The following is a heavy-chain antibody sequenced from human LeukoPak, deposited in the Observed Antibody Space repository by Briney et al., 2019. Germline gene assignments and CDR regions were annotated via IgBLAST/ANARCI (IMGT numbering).Heavy chain of an antibody. Sequence: ESGGSLRLSCAASGLTFSSYEMNWVRQAPGKGLEWVSYISSSGSTIYYADSVKGRFTISRDNAKNSLYLQMNSLRAEDTAVYYCARDRPGQQWLVSAFDPWGQGTLVTVSS. CDR3: ARDRPGQQWLVSAFDP. J-gene: IGHJ5*02. CDR1: GLTFSSYE. V-gene: IGHV3-48*03. CDR2: ISSSGSTI. D-gene: IGHD6-19*01.